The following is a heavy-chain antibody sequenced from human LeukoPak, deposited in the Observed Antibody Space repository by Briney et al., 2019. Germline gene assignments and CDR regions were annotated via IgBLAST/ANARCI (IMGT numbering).Heavy chain of an antibody. D-gene: IGHD6-13*01. CDR3: ARDLSSWYYFDY. J-gene: IGHJ4*02. V-gene: IGHV3-21*01. CDR1: GFTFSSYS. CDR2: ISSSSSYI. Sequence: GGSLRLSCAASGFTFSSYSMNWVRQAPGKGVEWVSSISSSSSYIYYADSVKGRFTISRDNGKNSVYLKMNRLRAEDTAVYYCARDLSSWYYFDYWGQGTLVTVSS.